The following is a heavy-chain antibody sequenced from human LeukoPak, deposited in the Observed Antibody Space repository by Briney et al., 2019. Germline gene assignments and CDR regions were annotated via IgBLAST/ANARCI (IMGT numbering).Heavy chain of an antibody. J-gene: IGHJ6*03. V-gene: IGHV4-39*01. CDR3: VGESPNKDLAENYYYYYMDV. CDR2: FSNSGTT. D-gene: IGHD3-10*01. Sequence: SETLSLTCSASLASLSRSRYYWGWIRQAPGKGLEWIGSFSNSGTTYYRSSLKSRVTISVDTSKNQFSLRMNSVTAADTGVYYCVGESPNKDLAENYYYYYMDVWGKGTTVAVSS. CDR1: LASLSRSRYY.